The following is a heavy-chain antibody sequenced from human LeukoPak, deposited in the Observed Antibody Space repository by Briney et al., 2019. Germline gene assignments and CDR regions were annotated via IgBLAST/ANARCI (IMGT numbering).Heavy chain of an antibody. CDR1: GYTFTDYY. CDR3: ARTPGYYDSSGYYDHDY. CDR2: INPNSGGT. D-gene: IGHD3-22*01. J-gene: IGHJ4*02. V-gene: IGHV1-2*02. Sequence: GASVKVSCKASGYTFTDYYMHWVRQAPGQGLEWMGWINPNSGGTNYAQKFQGRVTMTRDTSISTAYMELSRLRSDDTAVYYCARTPGYYDSSGYYDHDYWGQGTLVTVSS.